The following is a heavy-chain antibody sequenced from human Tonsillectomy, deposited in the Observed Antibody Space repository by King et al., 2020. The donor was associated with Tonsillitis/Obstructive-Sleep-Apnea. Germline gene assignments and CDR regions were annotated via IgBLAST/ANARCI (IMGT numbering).Heavy chain of an antibody. J-gene: IGHJ4*02. CDR1: GFIFSSYA. D-gene: IGHD3-9*01. Sequence: VQLVESGGGVVQPGRSLRLSCAASGFIFSSYAIHWVRQVPGKGLEWVAIISYEGRDKYYADSVKGRFTISRDNSKNTLYLQMNSLRAEDTAFYFCATDRTPYDILTGPDSWGQGTLVTVSS. V-gene: IGHV3-30*04. CDR2: ISYEGRDK. CDR3: ATDRTPYDILTGPDS.